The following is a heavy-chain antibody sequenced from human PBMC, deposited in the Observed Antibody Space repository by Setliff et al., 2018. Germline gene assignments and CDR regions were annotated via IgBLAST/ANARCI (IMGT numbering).Heavy chain of an antibody. V-gene: IGHV5-51*01. J-gene: IGHJ1*01. CDR2: VFPVDSDT. D-gene: IGHD4-17*01. CDR1: GYRFTSNW. CDR3: ARRAVTAEYFQH. Sequence: GESLKISCQGSGYRFTSNWIGWVRQMPGKGLEWMGLVFPVDSDTRYSPSLQGQVTISADKSISTAYLQLSSLKASDTAIYYCARRAVTAEYFQHWGHGTLVTVSS.